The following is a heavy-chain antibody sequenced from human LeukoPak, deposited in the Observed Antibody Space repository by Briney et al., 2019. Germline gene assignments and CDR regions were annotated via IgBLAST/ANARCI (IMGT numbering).Heavy chain of an antibody. CDR1: GGSISSGDYY. J-gene: IGHJ4*02. Sequence: SQTLSLTCTVSGGSISSGDYYWSWIRQPPGKGLEWTGYIYYSGSTYYNPSLKSRVTISVDTSKNQFSLKLSSVTAADTAVYYCARFTDCTNGVCYAPYYFDYWGQGTLVTVSS. CDR3: ARFTDCTNGVCYAPYYFDY. D-gene: IGHD2-8*01. V-gene: IGHV4-30-4*01. CDR2: IYYSGST.